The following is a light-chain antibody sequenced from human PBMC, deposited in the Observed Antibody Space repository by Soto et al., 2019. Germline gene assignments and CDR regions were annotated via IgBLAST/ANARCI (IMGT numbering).Light chain of an antibody. Sequence: DIVMTQSPLSLPVTPGEPASISCRSSQSLLHSNGYNYLDWYLQKPGQSPQLLIYLGSNRASGVPDRFSGSGSGTDFSLKISSVEAEDVGVYYCMQALQTPWTFGQGTMVEIK. CDR3: MQALQTPWT. CDR1: QSLLHSNGYNY. J-gene: IGKJ1*01. CDR2: LGS. V-gene: IGKV2-28*01.